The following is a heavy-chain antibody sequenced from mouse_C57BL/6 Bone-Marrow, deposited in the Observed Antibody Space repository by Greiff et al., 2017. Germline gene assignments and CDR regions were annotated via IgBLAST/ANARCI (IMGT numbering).Heavy chain of an antibody. V-gene: IGHV1-85*01. CDR2: IYPRDGST. CDR3: AIDRSGYVSFAY. CDR1: GYTFTSYD. Sequence: QVQLKESGPELVKPGASVKLSCKASGYTFTSYDINWVKQRPGQGLVWIGWIYPRDGSTKYNEKFKGKATLTVDTSSRTAYMELHNLTADDYAVYFCAIDRSGYVSFAYWGQGTLVTISA. D-gene: IGHD3-2*02. J-gene: IGHJ3*01.